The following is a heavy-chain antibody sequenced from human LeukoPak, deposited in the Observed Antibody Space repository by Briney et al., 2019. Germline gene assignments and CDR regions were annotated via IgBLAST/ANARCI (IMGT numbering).Heavy chain of an antibody. CDR1: GFTFSSYA. V-gene: IGHV3-23*01. CDR2: ISGSGGST. Sequence: PGGSLRLSCAASGFTFSSYAMSWVRQAPGKGLEWVSAISGSGGSTYYADSVKGRFTISRDNSKNTLYLQMNSLRAEDTAVYYCAKVLGHIWFGELMDYWGQGTLVTVSS. D-gene: IGHD3-10*01. CDR3: AKVLGHIWFGELMDY. J-gene: IGHJ4*02.